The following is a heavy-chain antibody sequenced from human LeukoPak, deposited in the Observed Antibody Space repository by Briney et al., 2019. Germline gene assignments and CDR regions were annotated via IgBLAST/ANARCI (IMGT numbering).Heavy chain of an antibody. CDR3: ARAKWGSDFDY. J-gene: IGHJ4*02. CDR2: IYSGGST. CDR1: GFTVSSNY. Sequence: GGSLRLSCAASGFTVSSNYMSCVRQAPGKGLEWVSVIYSGGSTYYADSVKGRFTISRDNSKNTLYLQMNSLRAEDTAVYYCARAKWGSDFDYWGQGTLITVSS. D-gene: IGHD1-26*01. V-gene: IGHV3-66*02.